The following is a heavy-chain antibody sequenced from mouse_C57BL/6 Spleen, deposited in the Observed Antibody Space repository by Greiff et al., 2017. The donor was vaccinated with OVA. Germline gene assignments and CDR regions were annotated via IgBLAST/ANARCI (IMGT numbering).Heavy chain of an antibody. V-gene: IGHV5-12*01. CDR1: GFTFSDYY. CDR3: ARHPYGYDGAYFAY. D-gene: IGHD2-2*01. CDR2: ISNGGSST. J-gene: IGHJ3*01. Sequence: EVQLVESGGGLVQPGGSLKLSCAASGFTFSDYYMYWVRQTPEKRLEWVAYISNGGSSTYYPDNVKGRFTISRDNAKNTLYLQMSRLKSEDTAMYYCARHPYGYDGAYFAYWGQGTLVTVSA.